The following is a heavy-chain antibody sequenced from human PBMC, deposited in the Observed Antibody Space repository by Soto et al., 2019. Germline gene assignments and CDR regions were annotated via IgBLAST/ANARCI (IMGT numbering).Heavy chain of an antibody. CDR1: NGSLSSNY. Sequence: SETLSLTCTVSNGSLSSNYWSWIRQSPGKGLEWIGNIYYSGSTNYNPSLKSRVTMSVDTSKNHFTLKLSSVTAADTGGNFCARSFMVPVDFFDYCGEGTLVTVS. J-gene: IGHJ4*02. V-gene: IGHV4-59*01. CDR2: IYYSGST. CDR3: ARSFMVPVDFFDY. D-gene: IGHD3-10*01.